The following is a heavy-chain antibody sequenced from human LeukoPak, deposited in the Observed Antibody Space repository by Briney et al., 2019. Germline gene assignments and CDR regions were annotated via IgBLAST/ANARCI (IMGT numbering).Heavy chain of an antibody. CDR2: ISGDGGST. Sequence: AGGSLRLSCAASGFTFDDYAMHWVRQAPGKGLEWVSLISGDGGSTYYADSVKGRFTISRDNSKNSLYLQMNSLRTEDTALYYCAKDNRGSGVRPAADYYYYGMDVWGQGTTVTVSS. V-gene: IGHV3-43*02. J-gene: IGHJ6*02. CDR3: AKDNRGSGVRPAADYYYYGMDV. D-gene: IGHD3-10*01. CDR1: GFTFDDYA.